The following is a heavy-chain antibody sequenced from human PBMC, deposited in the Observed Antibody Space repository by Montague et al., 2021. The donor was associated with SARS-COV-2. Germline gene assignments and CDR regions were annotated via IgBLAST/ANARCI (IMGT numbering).Heavy chain of an antibody. J-gene: IGHJ5*02. D-gene: IGHD2-2*01. CDR2: INSNDVST. CDR1: GFTFSSYA. CDR3: AEAPDGGCSSTSCYLPNWFDP. V-gene: IGHV3-23*01. Sequence: SLSLSCAASGFTFSSYAMTWVRQAPGKGLEWVSTINSNDVSTYYADSVKGRFTISRDSSKNTLYLQMSSLRAEDTAVYYCAEAPDGGCSSTSCYLPNWFDPWGQGTLVTVSS.